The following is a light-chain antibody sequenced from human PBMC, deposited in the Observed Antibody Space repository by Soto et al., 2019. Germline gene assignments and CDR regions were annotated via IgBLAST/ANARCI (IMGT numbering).Light chain of an antibody. Sequence: EIVMTQSAATLSVSPGDRATLSCRASQTIDTNLAWYQQKPGQAPRLLIYGASSRATGIPDRFSGSGSGTDSTLTISRLEPEDFAVYYCQQYGSSGTFGQGTKVDIK. V-gene: IGKV3-20*01. J-gene: IGKJ1*01. CDR2: GAS. CDR3: QQYGSSGT. CDR1: QTIDTN.